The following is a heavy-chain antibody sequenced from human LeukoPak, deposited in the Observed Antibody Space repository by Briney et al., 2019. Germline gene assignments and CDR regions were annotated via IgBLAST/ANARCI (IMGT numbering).Heavy chain of an antibody. Sequence: SETLSLTCTVSGGSISSSSYYWGWIRQPPGKGLEWIGSIYYSGSTYYNPSLKSRVTISVDTSKNQFSLKLSSVTAADTAVYYCARDEVYYYGMDVWGQGTTVTVSS. J-gene: IGHJ6*02. V-gene: IGHV4-39*07. CDR2: IYYSGST. CDR1: GGSISSSSYY. CDR3: ARDEVYYYGMDV.